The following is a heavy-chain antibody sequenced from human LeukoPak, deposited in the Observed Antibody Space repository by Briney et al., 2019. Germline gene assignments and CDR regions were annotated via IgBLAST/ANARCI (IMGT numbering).Heavy chain of an antibody. V-gene: IGHV3-7*01. CDR1: GFIFSHYW. CDR2: IKPDGSQK. J-gene: IGHJ3*02. CDR3: AREDMWAFDM. D-gene: IGHD2-15*01. Sequence: PGGSLRLSCAASGFIFSHYWMSWVRQAPGKGLEWVANIKPDGSQKDYVDSVKGRLTISRDNAKNSPYLQMDSLRAEDTAMYYCAREDMWAFDMWGQGTMVTVSS.